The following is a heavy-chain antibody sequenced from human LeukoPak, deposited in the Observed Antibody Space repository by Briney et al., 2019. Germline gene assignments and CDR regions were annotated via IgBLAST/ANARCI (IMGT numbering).Heavy chain of an antibody. J-gene: IGHJ3*02. CDR3: ARSHAFDI. V-gene: IGHV1-18*04. Sequence: ASVKVSCKASGYTFTGYYMHWVRQAPGQGLEWMGWISGYNGDTDYAQKFQGRVTMTTDTPTRTAYMELRSLRSDDTAVYYCARSHAFDIWGQGTMVTVSS. CDR1: GYTFTGYY. CDR2: ISGYNGDT.